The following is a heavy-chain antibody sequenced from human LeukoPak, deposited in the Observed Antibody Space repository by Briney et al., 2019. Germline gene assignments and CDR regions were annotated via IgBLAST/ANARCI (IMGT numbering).Heavy chain of an antibody. CDR3: ARVQVVPAATTIDY. J-gene: IGHJ4*02. D-gene: IGHD2-2*01. Sequence: PSETLSLTCAVCGGSFSGYYWSWIRQPPGKGLEWIGEINHSGSTNYNPSLKSRVTISVDTSKNQFSLKLSSVTAADTAVYYCARVQVVPAATTIDYWGQGTLVTVSS. CDR2: INHSGST. V-gene: IGHV4-34*01. CDR1: GGSFSGYY.